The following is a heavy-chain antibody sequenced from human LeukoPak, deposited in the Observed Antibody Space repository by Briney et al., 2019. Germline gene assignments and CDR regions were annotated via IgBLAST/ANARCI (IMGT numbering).Heavy chain of an antibody. CDR3: ANSNRVRGVYAFDI. CDR1: GFTFSSFG. D-gene: IGHD3-10*01. J-gene: IGHJ3*02. Sequence: GRSLRLSCAASGFTFSSFGMHWVRQAPGKGLDWVAVIVNDGSQTSYADSVKGRFTISRDNSKNTLYLQMNSLRVEDTAVYYCANSNRVRGVYAFDIWGQGTMVTVSS. V-gene: IGHV3-33*06. CDR2: IVNDGSQT.